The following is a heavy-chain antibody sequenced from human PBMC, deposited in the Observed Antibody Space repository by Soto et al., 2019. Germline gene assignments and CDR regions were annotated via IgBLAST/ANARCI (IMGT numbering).Heavy chain of an antibody. CDR2: ISPNGDRT. V-gene: IGHV3-64*01. Sequence: EVPLVESGGGLVQPGGSLRLSCAASGFTFSSYAMHWVRQAPGKGLEYVSAISPNGDRTYYANSVKGRFTISRDNSKSTLYLQMGSLRDEDMAVYYCASAGSGYDHWGQGTLVTVSS. CDR1: GFTFSSYA. CDR3: ASAGSGYDH. J-gene: IGHJ5*02. D-gene: IGHD5-12*01.